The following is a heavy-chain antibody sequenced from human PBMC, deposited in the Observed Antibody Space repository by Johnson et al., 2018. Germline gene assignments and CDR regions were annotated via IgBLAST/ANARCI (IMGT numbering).Heavy chain of an antibody. CDR3: ARSLSPPYCHIYNYYGMDV. J-gene: IGHJ6*02. CDR2: IYYTGSA. CDR1: GGSIGSHY. Sequence: QVQLQESGPGLVKPSETLSLTCTVSGGSIGSHYWNWIRQPPRKGLEWIGCIYYTGSAKYNTPLRSRATISVDTSKNQFSLNLISVTAADTAVYYCARSLSPPYCHIYNYYGMDVWGQGTTVTVS. D-gene: IGHD2-15*01. V-gene: IGHV4-59*11.